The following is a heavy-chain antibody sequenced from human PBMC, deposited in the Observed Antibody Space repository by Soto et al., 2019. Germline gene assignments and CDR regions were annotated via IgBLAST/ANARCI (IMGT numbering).Heavy chain of an antibody. V-gene: IGHV3-23*01. Sequence: EVQLLESGGGLAQPGGSLRLSCAASGFTFSLYAMSWVRQAPGKGLEWVTGISVSGASTDYADSVKGRFTISRDNSKNTLYLQMNSQSAEYTALYYCASMARYCGRGTCSDYWGQGTLVTVAS. CDR3: ASMARYCGRGTCSDY. CDR1: GFTFSLYA. D-gene: IGHD2-15*01. J-gene: IGHJ4*02. CDR2: ISVSGAST.